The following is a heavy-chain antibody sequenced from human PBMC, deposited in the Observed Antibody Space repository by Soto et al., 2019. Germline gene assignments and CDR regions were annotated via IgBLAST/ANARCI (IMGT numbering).Heavy chain of an antibody. V-gene: IGHV3-23*01. D-gene: IGHD3-9*01. Sequence: GGSLRLSCTASGFILSNYALHCVRQAPGKGLEWVSTLSKDGANEHYADSVNGRFTISIDGSKNTLYLQMNSLRAENTAMYYCAKDPSTGSADYWGQGTQVTVSS. CDR3: AKDPSTGSADY. CDR2: LSKDGANE. CDR1: GFILSNYA. J-gene: IGHJ4*02.